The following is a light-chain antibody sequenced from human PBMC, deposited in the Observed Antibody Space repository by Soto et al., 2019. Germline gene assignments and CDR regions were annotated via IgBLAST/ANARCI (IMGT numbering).Light chain of an antibody. CDR2: EVI. J-gene: IGLJ1*01. CDR1: NSDVGLYYF. Sequence: QSALTQPASVSGTPGQSITISCTGSNSDVGLYYFVSWYQHHPGRAPKLIVSEVIHRPSGISNRFSGSKSGNTASLTISGLQSEDEADYYCISYTSDDVRYVFGTGTKLTVL. V-gene: IGLV2-14*01. CDR3: ISYTSDDVRYV.